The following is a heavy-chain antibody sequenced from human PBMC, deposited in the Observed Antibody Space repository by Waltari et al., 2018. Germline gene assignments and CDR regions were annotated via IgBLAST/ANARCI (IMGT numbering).Heavy chain of an antibody. CDR2: IYYSGST. Sequence: QLQLPESGPGLVKPSETLSLPCTVSGGSISSSSYYWGWIRQPPGKGLEWIGSIYYSGSTYYNPSLKSRVTISVDTSKNQFSLKLSSVTAADTAVYYCARQGMFDPWGQGTLVTVSS. V-gene: IGHV4-39*01. CDR3: ARQGMFDP. J-gene: IGHJ5*02. CDR1: GGSISSSSYY. D-gene: IGHD6-13*01.